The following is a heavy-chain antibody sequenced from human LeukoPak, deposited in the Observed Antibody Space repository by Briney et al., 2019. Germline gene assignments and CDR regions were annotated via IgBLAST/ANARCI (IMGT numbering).Heavy chain of an antibody. CDR3: ARTPSYYYDSSGYSPRFDY. Sequence: PSETLSLTCAVYGGSFSGYYWSWIRQPPGKGLEWIGEINHSGSTNYNPSLKSRVTISVDTSKNQFTLKLSSVTAADTAVYYCARTPSYYYDSSGYSPRFDYWGQGTLVTVSS. CDR1: GGSFSGYY. D-gene: IGHD3-22*01. V-gene: IGHV4-34*01. J-gene: IGHJ4*02. CDR2: INHSGST.